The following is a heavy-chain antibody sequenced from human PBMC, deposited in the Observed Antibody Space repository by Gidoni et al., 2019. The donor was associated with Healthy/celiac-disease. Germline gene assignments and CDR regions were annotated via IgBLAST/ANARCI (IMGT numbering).Heavy chain of an antibody. CDR2: INHSGST. CDR3: ARGSSPITIFLSYEFDY. D-gene: IGHD3-9*01. Sequence: QVQLQQWGAGLLKPSETLSLTCAVYGGSFSGYYWSWIRQPPGKGLEWIGEINHSGSTNYNPSLKSRVTISVDTSKNQFSLKLSSVTAADTAVYYCARGSSPITIFLSYEFDYWGQGTLVTVSS. V-gene: IGHV4-34*01. J-gene: IGHJ4*02. CDR1: GGSFSGYY.